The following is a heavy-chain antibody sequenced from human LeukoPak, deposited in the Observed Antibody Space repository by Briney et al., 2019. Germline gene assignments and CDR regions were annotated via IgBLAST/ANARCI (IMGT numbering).Heavy chain of an antibody. D-gene: IGHD2-2*01. J-gene: IGHJ4*02. CDR3: ASGDIVVETPPTN. CDR2: ISVYNGNT. V-gene: IGHV1-18*04. Sequence: ASVKVSCKASGYTFTSYGISWVRQAPGQGLEWMGWISVYNGNTNYAQKLQGRVTMTADTSTSTAYMELRSLRSDDAAVYYCASGDIVVETPPTNWGQGALVTVSS. CDR1: GYTFTSYG.